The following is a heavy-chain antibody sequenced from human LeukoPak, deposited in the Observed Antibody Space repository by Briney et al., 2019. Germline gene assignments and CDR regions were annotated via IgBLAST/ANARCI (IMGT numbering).Heavy chain of an antibody. CDR1: GGTFSSYA. CDR2: IIPIFGTA. Sequence: GSSVKVSCKASGGTFSSYAISWVRQAPGQGLELMGRIIPIFGTANYAQKFQGRVTITTDESTSTAYMELSSLRSEDTAVYYCARVETAMVIDYWGQGTLVTVSS. D-gene: IGHD5-18*01. V-gene: IGHV1-69*05. J-gene: IGHJ4*02. CDR3: ARVETAMVIDY.